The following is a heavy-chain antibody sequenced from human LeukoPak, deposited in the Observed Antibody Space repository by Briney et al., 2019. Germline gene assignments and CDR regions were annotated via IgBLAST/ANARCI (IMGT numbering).Heavy chain of an antibody. J-gene: IGHJ4*02. CDR2: MSYDGSNK. CDR3: ARRADYYDSSYFDY. Sequence: GRSLRLSCAASGFNISSYVMHWVRQAPGKGLEWVALMSYDGSNKYHADSVQGRFTISRDNSKNTMSLQMKSLRPEDTAVYYCARRADYYDSSYFDYWGQGAKGTVSS. CDR1: GFNISSYV. D-gene: IGHD3-22*01. V-gene: IGHV3-30-3*01.